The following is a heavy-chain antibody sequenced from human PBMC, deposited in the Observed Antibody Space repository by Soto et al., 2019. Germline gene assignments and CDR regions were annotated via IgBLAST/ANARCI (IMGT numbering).Heavy chain of an antibody. D-gene: IGHD1-26*01. V-gene: IGHV4-39*01. CDR2: IYYSGST. CDR1: GGSISSSSYY. Sequence: PSETLSLTCTVSGGSISSSSYYWGWIRQPPGKGLEWIGSIYYSGSTYYNPSLKSRVTISVDTSKNQFSLKLSSVTAADTAVYYCATWELLPNYSYYGMEGWGQGISLTVSS. CDR3: ATWELLPNYSYYGMEG. J-gene: IGHJ6*02.